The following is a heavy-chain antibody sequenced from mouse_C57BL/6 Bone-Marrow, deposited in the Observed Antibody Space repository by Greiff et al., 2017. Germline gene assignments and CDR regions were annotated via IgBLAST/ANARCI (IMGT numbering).Heavy chain of an antibody. V-gene: IGHV1-72*01. Sequence: QVHLQQPGAELVKPGASVKLSCKASGYTFTSYWMHWVKQRPGRGLEWIGRIDPTIGGTKYNEKFKSKATLPVDKPSSTAYMQLSSLTSEDSAVYYCARCGNYDRYAMDYWGQGTSVTVSS. CDR2: IDPTIGGT. CDR3: ARCGNYDRYAMDY. D-gene: IGHD2-1*01. CDR1: GYTFTSYW. J-gene: IGHJ4*01.